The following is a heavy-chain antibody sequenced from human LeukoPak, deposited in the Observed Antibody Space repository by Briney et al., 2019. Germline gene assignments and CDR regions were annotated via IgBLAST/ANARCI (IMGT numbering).Heavy chain of an antibody. V-gene: IGHV3-23*01. CDR3: AKGSEYSSYPYFDS. J-gene: IGHJ4*02. Sequence: GGSLRLSCAASGFTFSNYAMSWVRQAPGKGLGWVSVISGSGGYTDYADSVRGRFTVSRDNSKNTLYLQMNSLRAEDTATYYCAKGSEYSSYPYFDSWGQGTLVTVSS. CDR2: ISGSGGYT. CDR1: GFTFSNYA. D-gene: IGHD6-6*01.